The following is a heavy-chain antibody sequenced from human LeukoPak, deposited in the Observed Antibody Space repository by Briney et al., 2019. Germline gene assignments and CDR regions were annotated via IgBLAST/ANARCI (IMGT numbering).Heavy chain of an antibody. CDR2: IFHTGST. CDR1: GGSLSNHY. J-gene: IGHJ3*02. CDR3: ARGPLGGESFDI. V-gene: IGHV4-4*07. Sequence: SETLSLTCTVSGGSLSNHYWNWIRHPAGTGLEYIGRIFHTGSTNYNPSLTSRVTMSVDTSSNQFSLNLTSVTAADTAVYYCARGPLGGESFDIWGQGTMVTVAS. D-gene: IGHD3-16*01.